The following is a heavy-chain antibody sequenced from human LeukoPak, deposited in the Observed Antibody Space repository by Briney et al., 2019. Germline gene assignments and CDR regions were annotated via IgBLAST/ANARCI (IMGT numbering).Heavy chain of an antibody. CDR2: ISAYNGNT. CDR1: GYTFTSYG. CDR3: ARADTLGWYLARHYFDY. V-gene: IGHV1-18*01. D-gene: IGHD6-19*01. Sequence: ASVKVSCKASGYTFTSYGISWVRQAPGQGLEWMGWISAYNGNTNYAQKLQGRVTMTTDTSTSTAYMELRSLRSDDTAVYYCARADTLGWYLARHYFDYWGQGTLVTVSS. J-gene: IGHJ4*02.